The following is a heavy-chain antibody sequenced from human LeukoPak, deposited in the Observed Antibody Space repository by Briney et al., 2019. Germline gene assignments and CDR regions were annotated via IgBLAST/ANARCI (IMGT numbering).Heavy chain of an antibody. V-gene: IGHV3-11*04. CDR1: GFTFSDYY. CDR3: AIQCERWLQRNWCDL. CDR2: ISSSGSTI. D-gene: IGHD5-24*01. Sequence: GGSLRLSCAASGFTFSDYYMSWIRQAPGKGLEWVSSISSSGSTIYYADSVKGRFTISRDNAKNSLYLQMNSLRAEDTAVYYCAIQCERWLQRNWCDLWARGTLVIVSS. J-gene: IGHJ5*02.